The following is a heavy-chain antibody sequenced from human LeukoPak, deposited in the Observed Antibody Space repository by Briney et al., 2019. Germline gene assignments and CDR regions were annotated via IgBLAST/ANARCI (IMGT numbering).Heavy chain of an antibody. V-gene: IGHV5-51*01. Sequence: SGESLNISCKGSGYSFTSYWIGWVRQIPGKGLEWMGIIYPGDSDTRYSPSFQGQVTISADKSISTAYLQWSSLKASDTAMYYCARHVLMATITGYYYYGMDVWGQGTTVTVSS. CDR3: ARHVLMATITGYYYYGMDV. J-gene: IGHJ6*02. CDR1: GYSFTSYW. CDR2: IYPGDSDT. D-gene: IGHD5-24*01.